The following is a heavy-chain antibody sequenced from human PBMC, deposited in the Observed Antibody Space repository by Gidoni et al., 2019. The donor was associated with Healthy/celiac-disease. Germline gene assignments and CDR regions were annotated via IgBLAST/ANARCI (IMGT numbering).Heavy chain of an antibody. D-gene: IGHD6-6*01. CDR1: GGTFSSYA. Sequence: QVQLVQSGAEVKKPGSSVKVSCKASGGTFSSYAISWVRQAPGQGLEGMGGIIPSFGTANYAQKFQGRVTITADESTSTAYMELSSLRSEDTAVYYCARDDNIAARYYYYGMDVWGQGTTVTVSS. CDR2: IIPSFGTA. J-gene: IGHJ6*02. V-gene: IGHV1-69*01. CDR3: ARDDNIAARYYYYGMDV.